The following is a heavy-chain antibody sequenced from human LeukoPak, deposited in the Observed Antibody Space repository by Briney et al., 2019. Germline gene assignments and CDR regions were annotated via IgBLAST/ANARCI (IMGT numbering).Heavy chain of an antibody. Sequence: PGGSLRLSCAASGFTFSNAWMSWVRRAPGKGLEWVGLIREKPDGGTRDYAAPVKGRFTISRDDSKSMLYLQMNSLKTEDTAVYYCTTDNAPGMDVWGQGTTVTVSS. J-gene: IGHJ6*02. CDR2: IREKPDGGTR. D-gene: IGHD2-2*01. CDR1: GFTFSNAW. V-gene: IGHV3-15*01. CDR3: TTDNAPGMDV.